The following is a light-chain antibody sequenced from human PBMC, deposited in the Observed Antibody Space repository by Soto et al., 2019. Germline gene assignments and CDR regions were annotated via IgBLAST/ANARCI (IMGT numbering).Light chain of an antibody. CDR2: GAS. V-gene: IGKV3-20*01. CDR1: ESVSSSY. J-gene: IGKJ2*01. Sequence: EIVLTQSPGTLSLSPGERATLSCRASESVSSSYLAWYQQKPGQAPRLLIYGASSRATGIPDRFSGSGSGTDCTLTISRLEPEDFAVYDCQQYGSSPRMYTFGQGTKLEIK. CDR3: QQYGSSPRMYT.